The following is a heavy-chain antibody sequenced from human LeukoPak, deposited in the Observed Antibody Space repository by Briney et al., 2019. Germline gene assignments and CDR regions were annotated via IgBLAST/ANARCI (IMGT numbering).Heavy chain of an antibody. CDR2: INPNSGGT. V-gene: IGHV1-2*02. D-gene: IGHD6-19*01. CDR3: ASQSSGWYVGYFDY. CDR1: GYTFTAYY. J-gene: IGHJ4*02. Sequence: VASVKVSCKASGYTFTAYYLHWVRQAPGQGLEWMGWINPNSGGTNYAQKFQGRVTMTRDTSISTAYMELNRLRSDDTAVYNCASQSSGWYVGYFDYWGQGTLVTVSS.